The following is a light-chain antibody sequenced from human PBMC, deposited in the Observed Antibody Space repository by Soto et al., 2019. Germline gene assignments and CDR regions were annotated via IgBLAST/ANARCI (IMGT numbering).Light chain of an antibody. CDR3: QQYHSYPLS. CDR2: AAS. Sequence: DIQMTQSPSSLSASVGDTVTITCRASQDIKNYLAWFQQKPGQAPKSLIFAASSLQSGAPSKFIGSGSGTDFTLTISSLQAEDVATYFCQQYHSYPLSFGGETKVEIK. J-gene: IGKJ4*01. CDR1: QDIKNY. V-gene: IGKV1-16*02.